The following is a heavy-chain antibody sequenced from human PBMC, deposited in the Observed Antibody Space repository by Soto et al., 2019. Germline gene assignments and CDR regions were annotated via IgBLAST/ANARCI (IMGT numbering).Heavy chain of an antibody. Sequence: SETLSLTRAVYGGSFSGYYWSWIRQPPGKGLEWIGEINHSGSTNYNPSLKSRVTISVDTSKNQFSLKLSSVTAADTAVYYCARGGIAARRNYYYGMDVWGQGTTVTVSS. CDR2: INHSGST. D-gene: IGHD6-6*01. J-gene: IGHJ6*02. CDR1: GGSFSGYY. V-gene: IGHV4-34*01. CDR3: ARGGIAARRNYYYGMDV.